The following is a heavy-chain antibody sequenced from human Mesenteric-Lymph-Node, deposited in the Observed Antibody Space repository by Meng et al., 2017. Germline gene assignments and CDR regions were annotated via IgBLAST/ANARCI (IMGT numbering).Heavy chain of an antibody. CDR3: GRDQGRELINH. CDR2: VYHRGDT. Sequence: PGVGPGSVKPSGALSLTCTVSGDSISSDIWWSWVRQPPGKGLEWIGEVYHRGDTNYNPSLKSRVDISVDKSKNQFYLSLFSVTAADTAVYYCGRDQGRELINHWGQGTLVTVSS. CDR1: GDSISSDIW. J-gene: IGHJ4*02. V-gene: IGHV4-4*02. D-gene: IGHD1-7*01.